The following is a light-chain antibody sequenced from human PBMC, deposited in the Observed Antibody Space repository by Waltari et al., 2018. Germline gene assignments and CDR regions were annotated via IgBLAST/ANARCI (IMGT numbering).Light chain of an antibody. V-gene: IGKV2-28*01. CDR3: MQARQTPWT. Sequence: DIVMTQSPLSLPVTSGEPASISCRSSQSLPHSSGNTFLDWYLQKPGQSPQLLVYLVSNRASGLPDRFSGSGSGTDFTLKISRVEAEDVGVYFCMQARQTPWTFGQGTKVEIK. CDR1: QSLPHSSGNTF. J-gene: IGKJ1*01. CDR2: LVS.